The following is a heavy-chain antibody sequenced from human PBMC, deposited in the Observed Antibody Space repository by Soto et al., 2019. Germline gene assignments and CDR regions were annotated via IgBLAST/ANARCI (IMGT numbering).Heavy chain of an antibody. Sequence: QVQLVESGGGVVQPGRSLRLSCAASGFTFSSYGMHWVRQAPGKGLEWVAVIWYDGSNKYYADSVKGRFTISRDNSKNTLYLQMNSLRAEDTAVYYCAREVLRFLEWLPDYWGQGTLVSVS. CDR3: AREVLRFLEWLPDY. J-gene: IGHJ4*02. CDR2: IWYDGSNK. CDR1: GFTFSSYG. D-gene: IGHD3-3*01. V-gene: IGHV3-33*01.